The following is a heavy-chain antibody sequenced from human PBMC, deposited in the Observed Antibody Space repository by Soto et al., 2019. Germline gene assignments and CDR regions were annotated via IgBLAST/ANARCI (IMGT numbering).Heavy chain of an antibody. CDR1: GAPITTTKW. V-gene: IGHV4-4*02. D-gene: IGHD3-16*01. CDR2: LSRGDER. CDR3: APQTISSTWGV. Sequence: QVQLQESGPGLVKPSETLSLTCTVSGAPITTTKWWAWVRLPPGKGLEWIGELSRGDERRSNPSPEXXFTTSLAKSNPHFSLTLTSVTAAHTAIYYCAPQTISSTWGVWGRGTAVTVSS. J-gene: IGHJ6*02.